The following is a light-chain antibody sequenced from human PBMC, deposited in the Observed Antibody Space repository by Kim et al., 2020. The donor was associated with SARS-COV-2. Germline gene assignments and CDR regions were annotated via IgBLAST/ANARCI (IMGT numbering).Light chain of an antibody. CDR2: LVS. Sequence: DIVMTQSPVSLPVTPGEPASISCRSSQSLLYSNGDNYLSWYLQKPGQSPQLLIYLVSNRASGVPDRFSGSGSGTYFTLKISRVEADDVGVYFCMQTLQTPTFGQGTKLEI. CDR3: MQTLQTPT. V-gene: IGKV2-28*01. J-gene: IGKJ2*01. CDR1: QSLLYSNGDNY.